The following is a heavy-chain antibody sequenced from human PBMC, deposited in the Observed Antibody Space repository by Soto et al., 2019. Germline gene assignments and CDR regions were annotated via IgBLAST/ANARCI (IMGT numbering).Heavy chain of an antibody. J-gene: IGHJ4*02. V-gene: IGHV3-23*01. Sequence: GGSLRLSCAASGFTFSGCAMSWVRQAPGKGLEWVSVISGSVGTTYYADSVKGRFTISRDNSKSALYLQMNSLRAEDTAVYYCTKSLPLSHYDFWSGFFDYWGQGALVTVYS. CDR2: ISGSVGTT. D-gene: IGHD3-3*01. CDR1: GFTFSGCA. CDR3: TKSLPLSHYDFWSGFFDY.